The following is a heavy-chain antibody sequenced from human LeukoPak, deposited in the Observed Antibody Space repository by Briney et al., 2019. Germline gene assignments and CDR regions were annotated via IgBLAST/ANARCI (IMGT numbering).Heavy chain of an antibody. V-gene: IGHV3-13*01. Sequence: GGSLRLSRAASGFAFSSFDMLWVRQSPRKGLEWVARILTNGDTDYGASVEGRFAISRENAKSYVYLQMNSLRDGDTAVYYCARDRFGERTFEKWGQGTMVTVSS. J-gene: IGHJ3*02. CDR1: GFAFSSFD. CDR3: ARDRFGERTFEK. D-gene: IGHD3-10*01. CDR2: ILTNGDT.